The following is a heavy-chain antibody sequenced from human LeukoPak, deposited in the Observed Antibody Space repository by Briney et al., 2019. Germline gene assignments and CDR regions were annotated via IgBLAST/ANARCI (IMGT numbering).Heavy chain of an antibody. V-gene: IGHV4-34*01. D-gene: IGHD3-22*01. Sequence: SETLSLTCAVYGGSFSGYYWSWIRQPPGKGLEWIGEINHSGSTNYNPSLKSRVTISADTSKNQFSLKLSSVTAADTAVYYCARDISYYDSSGYPIGWFDPWGQGTLVTVSS. CDR2: INHSGST. J-gene: IGHJ5*02. CDR1: GGSFSGYY. CDR3: ARDISYYDSSGYPIGWFDP.